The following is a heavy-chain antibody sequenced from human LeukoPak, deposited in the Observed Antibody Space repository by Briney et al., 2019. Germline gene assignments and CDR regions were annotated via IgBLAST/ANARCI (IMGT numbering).Heavy chain of an antibody. CDR1: GGSISSYY. CDR3: ARLSEAAAGPDAFDI. Sequence: SETLSLTCTVSGGSISSYYWSWIRQPPGKGLEWIGYIYYSGSTNYNPSLKSRVTISVDTSKNQFSLKLSSVTAADTAVYYCARLSEAAAGPDAFDIWGQGTKVTVSS. D-gene: IGHD6-13*01. CDR2: IYYSGST. J-gene: IGHJ3*02. V-gene: IGHV4-59*01.